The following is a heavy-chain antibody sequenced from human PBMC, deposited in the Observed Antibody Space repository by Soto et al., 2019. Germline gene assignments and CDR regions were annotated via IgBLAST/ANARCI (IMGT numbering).Heavy chain of an antibody. V-gene: IGHV5-51*01. CDR1: GDSFTNHW. CDR2: VYPDDSDA. J-gene: IGHJ3*02. D-gene: IGHD4-4*01. CDR3: ARPTMMTTNWDAFDI. Sequence: XESLKISCKGSGDSFTNHWIGWVRQMPGKGLEWMGFVYPDDSDARYSPSFQGRVTISADMSITTAYMHWSSLKTSDTAMYYCARPTMMTTNWDAFDIWGQGKMVTVSS.